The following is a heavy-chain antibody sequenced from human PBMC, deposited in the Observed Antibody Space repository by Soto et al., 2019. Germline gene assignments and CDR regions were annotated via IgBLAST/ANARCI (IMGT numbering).Heavy chain of an antibody. CDR1: GFIFSSYG. D-gene: IGHD6-19*01. CDR3: AKDMEPSLAVADPYYYYGLHV. V-gene: IGHV3-30*18. Sequence: GGSLRLSCAASGFIFSSYGMHWVRQAPGKGLEWVAVISYDGNKKYYADSVKGRFTISRDKSKNTVDLQMNSLRAEDTALYFCAKDMEPSLAVADPYYYYGLHVWGQGTTVTVSS. J-gene: IGHJ6*02. CDR2: ISYDGNKK.